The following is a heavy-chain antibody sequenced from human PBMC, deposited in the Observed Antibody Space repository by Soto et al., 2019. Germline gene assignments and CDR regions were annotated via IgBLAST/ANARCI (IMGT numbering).Heavy chain of an antibody. V-gene: IGHV1-69*06. Sequence: QVELVQAGAEVKMPGSSVKVSCKASGDTFDIYGFNWVRQAPGEGLEWMGVIIPICETPDYAQKFQGRVSITADKSTSTAYLELDSLTSEDTAVYYCASGGIHFYDSSGHAFDSWGQGTLISVTS. J-gene: IGHJ4*02. D-gene: IGHD3-22*01. CDR2: IIPICETP. CDR3: ASGGIHFYDSSGHAFDS. CDR1: GDTFDIYG.